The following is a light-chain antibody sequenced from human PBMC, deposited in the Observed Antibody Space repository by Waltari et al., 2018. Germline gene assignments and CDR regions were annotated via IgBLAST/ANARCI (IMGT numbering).Light chain of an antibody. CDR1: SRDVGGYKY. CDR2: DVS. CDR3: TSYISSSTFLI. Sequence: QSALTQPAYVSGSPGQSITISCSGTSRDVGGYKYVSWYQHHPDKAPKLMIYDVSKRPSGVSNLFSGSKSGNTASLTISGLQAEDEADYYCTSYISSSTFLIFGGGTKLTVL. J-gene: IGLJ2*01. V-gene: IGLV2-14*03.